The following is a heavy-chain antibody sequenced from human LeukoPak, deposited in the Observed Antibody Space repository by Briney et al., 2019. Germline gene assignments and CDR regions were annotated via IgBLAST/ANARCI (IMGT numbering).Heavy chain of an antibody. CDR3: ARVSAIRRSGCPYYFDY. J-gene: IGHJ4*02. V-gene: IGHV4-59*01. CDR1: GGSISSYY. Sequence: SETLSLTCTVSGGSISSYYWSWIRQPPGKGLEWIGFIYYSGSTNYNPSLKSRVTISVDTSKNQFSLKLSSVTAADTAVYYCARVSAIRRSGCPYYFDYWGQGTLVTVSS. CDR2: IYYSGST. D-gene: IGHD3-10*01.